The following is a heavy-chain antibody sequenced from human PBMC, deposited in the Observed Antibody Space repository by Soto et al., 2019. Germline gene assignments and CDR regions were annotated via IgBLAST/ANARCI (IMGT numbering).Heavy chain of an antibody. D-gene: IGHD6-19*01. CDR1: GLSISDSEMG. V-gene: IGHV2-26*01. CDR2: IDSSGEK. CDR3: ARRHLAVAVSPWFDP. Sequence: QVTLKESGPVLVKPTETLTLRCTVSGLSISDSEMGVSWIRQPPGKALEWLAHIDSSGEKSYRTFLKGRRTISKDTSKSQIVLIMTNMDPADTGTYYCARRHLAVAVSPWFDPWGQGILVTVSS. J-gene: IGHJ5*02.